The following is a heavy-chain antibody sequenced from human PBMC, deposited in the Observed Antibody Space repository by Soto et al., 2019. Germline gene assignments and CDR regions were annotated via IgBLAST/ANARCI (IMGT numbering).Heavy chain of an antibody. CDR1: GFTFSSYW. V-gene: IGHV3-7*01. CDR2: IKQDGSEK. D-gene: IGHD6-19*01. CDR3: ARTLQWLVQFDAFDI. Sequence: EVQLVESGGGLVQPGGSLRLSCAASGFTFSSYWMSWVRQAPGKGLEWVANIKQDGSEKYYVDSVKGRFTISRDNAKNSLYLQMNGLRAEDTAVYYCARTLQWLVQFDAFDIWGQGTMVTVSS. J-gene: IGHJ3*02.